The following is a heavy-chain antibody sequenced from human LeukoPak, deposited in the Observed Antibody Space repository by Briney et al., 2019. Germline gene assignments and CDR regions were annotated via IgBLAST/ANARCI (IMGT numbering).Heavy chain of an antibody. CDR2: MNPNSGNT. J-gene: IGHJ3*02. Sequence: ASVKVSCKASGYTFTSYDINWVRRATGQGLEWMGWMNPNSGNTGYAQKFQGRVTITRDTSISTAYMELSSLRSEDTAVYYCASSGGYSYGYAEYAFDIWGQGTMVTVSS. V-gene: IGHV1-8*03. CDR1: GYTFTSYD. CDR3: ASSGGYSYGYAEYAFDI. D-gene: IGHD5-18*01.